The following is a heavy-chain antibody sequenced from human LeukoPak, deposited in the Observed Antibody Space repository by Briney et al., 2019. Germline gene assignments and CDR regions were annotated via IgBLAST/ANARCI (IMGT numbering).Heavy chain of an antibody. CDR3: ARGYYDSSGYYQRGQGVFDY. J-gene: IGHJ4*02. CDR2: ISSSGSTI. CDR1: GFTFSSYE. V-gene: IGHV3-48*03. D-gene: IGHD3-22*01. Sequence: GGSLRLSCAASGFTFSSYEMNWVRQAPGKGLEWVSDISSSGSTIYYADSVKGRFTISRDNAKNSLYLQMNSLRAEDTAVYYCARGYYDSSGYYQRGQGVFDYWGQGTLVTVSS.